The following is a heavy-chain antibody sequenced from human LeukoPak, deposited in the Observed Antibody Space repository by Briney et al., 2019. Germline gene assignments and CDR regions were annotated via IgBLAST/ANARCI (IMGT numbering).Heavy chain of an antibody. D-gene: IGHD4-17*01. CDR3: AIHDYVVWYFDL. J-gene: IGHJ2*01. V-gene: IGHV4-59*01. Sequence: SETLSLTCTVSGGSISSYYWSWIRQPPGKGLEWIGYIYYSGSTNYNPSLKSRVTISVDTSKNQFSLKLSSVTAADTAVYYCAIHDYVVWYFDLWGRGPLVTVSS. CDR1: GGSISSYY. CDR2: IYYSGST.